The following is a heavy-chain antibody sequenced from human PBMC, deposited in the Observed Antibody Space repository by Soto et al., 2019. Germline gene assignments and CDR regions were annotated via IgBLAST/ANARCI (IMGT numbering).Heavy chain of an antibody. CDR3: AHRRARNDIAAFDY. CDR1: GFSLSSNGVG. CDR2: IYWDDDK. D-gene: IGHD6-25*01. V-gene: IGHV2-5*02. Sequence: VSGPTLVNPTQTLTLTCTVSGFSLSSNGVGVGWIRQPPGKALEWLAIIYWDDDKRYSPSLKTRLTITKDTSKNQVVLTVTDIDPVDTATYYCAHRRARNDIAAFDYWGQGTLVTVSS. J-gene: IGHJ4*02.